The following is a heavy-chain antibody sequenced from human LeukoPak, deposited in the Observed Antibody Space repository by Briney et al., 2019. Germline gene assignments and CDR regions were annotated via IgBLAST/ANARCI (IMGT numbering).Heavy chain of an antibody. V-gene: IGHV1-8*01. CDR1: GYTFTSYD. CDR2: MNPNSGNT. D-gene: IGHD2-2*01. J-gene: IGHJ4*02. CDR3: ARDFGDIVVVPAAMSY. Sequence: GASVKVSCKASGYTFTSYDINWVRQATGQGLEWMGWMNPNSGNTGYAQKFQGRVTMTRDTSISTAYMELSRLRSDDTAVYYCARDFGDIVVVPAAMSYWGQGTLVTVSS.